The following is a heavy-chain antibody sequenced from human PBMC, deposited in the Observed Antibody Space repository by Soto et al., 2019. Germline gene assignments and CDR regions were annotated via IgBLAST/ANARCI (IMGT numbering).Heavy chain of an antibody. CDR3: AKEGELLWFGGWYFDL. J-gene: IGHJ2*01. V-gene: IGHV3-23*01. Sequence: PGGSLRLSCAASGFTFSSYAMSWVRQAPGKGLEWVSAISGSGGGTYYADSVKGRFTISRDNSKNTLYLQMNSLRAEDTAVYYCAKEGELLWFGGWYFDLWGRGTLVTVSS. CDR2: ISGSGGGT. D-gene: IGHD3-10*01. CDR1: GFTFSSYA.